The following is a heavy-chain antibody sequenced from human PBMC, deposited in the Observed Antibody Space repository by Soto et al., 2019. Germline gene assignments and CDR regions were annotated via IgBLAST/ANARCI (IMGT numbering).Heavy chain of an antibody. CDR2: IYYSGST. D-gene: IGHD3-9*01. CDR1: GGSISSSSYY. Sequence: SETLSLTCTVSGGSISSSSYYWGWIRQPPGKGLEWIGSIYYSGSTYYNPSLKSRVTISVDTSKNQFSLKLSSVTAADTAVYYCARLTPYYDILTGYYIGRQFDYWGQGTLVTVSS. CDR3: ARLTPYYDILTGYYIGRQFDY. V-gene: IGHV4-39*01. J-gene: IGHJ4*02.